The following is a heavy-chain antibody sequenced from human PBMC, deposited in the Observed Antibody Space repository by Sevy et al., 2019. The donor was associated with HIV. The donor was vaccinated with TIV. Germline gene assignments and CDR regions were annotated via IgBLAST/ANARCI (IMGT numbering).Heavy chain of an antibody. CDR1: GLTVSSNY. CDR2: IYSGGAT. Sequence: GGSLRLSCAVSGLTVSSNYMSWVRQAPGKGLEWVSLIYSGGATYYADSVNGRFTISGDDSKNTLYLQMDSLRAEDTAVYYCARGAGNSEWGYYFDYWGQGTLVTVSS. CDR3: ARGAGNSEWGYYFDY. V-gene: IGHV3-66*01. J-gene: IGHJ4*02. D-gene: IGHD6-13*01.